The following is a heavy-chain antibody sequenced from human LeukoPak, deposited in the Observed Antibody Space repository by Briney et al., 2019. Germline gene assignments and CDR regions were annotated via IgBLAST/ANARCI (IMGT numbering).Heavy chain of an antibody. CDR2: ISAYNGNT. V-gene: IGHV1-18*01. CDR3: ARTPLVRGVIRVFDY. Sequence: ASVKVSCKASGYTFSNYGITWVRQAPGQGLEWMGWISAYNGNTNYAQKLQGRVTMTTDTSTSTAYMELRSLRSDDTAVYYCARTPLVRGVIRVFDYWGQGTLVTVSS. CDR1: GYTFSNYG. J-gene: IGHJ4*02. D-gene: IGHD3-10*01.